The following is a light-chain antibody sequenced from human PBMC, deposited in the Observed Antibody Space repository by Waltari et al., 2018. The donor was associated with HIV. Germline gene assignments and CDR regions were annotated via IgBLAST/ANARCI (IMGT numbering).Light chain of an antibody. CDR1: SSDVGGYNY. CDR3: SSYTSSSTPVV. CDR2: EVI. J-gene: IGLJ2*01. Sequence: QSALPQPASVSGSPGQSITISCTGTSSDVGGYNYVSWYHQHPGKAPKLMIYEVINRPSGVSNRFSGSKSGNTAFLTISGLQAEDEADDYCSSYTSSSTPVVFGGGTKLTVL. V-gene: IGLV2-14*01.